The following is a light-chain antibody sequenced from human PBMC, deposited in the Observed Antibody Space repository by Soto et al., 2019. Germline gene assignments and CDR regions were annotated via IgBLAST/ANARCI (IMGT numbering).Light chain of an antibody. Sequence: QSALTQPASVSGSPGQSITISCTGTSSDVGCYNYVSWYQQHPGKAPKLMIYEVSNRPSGVSNRFSGSKSGNTASLTISGLQAEDEADYYCSSYTSSSTVVFGGGTTVTVL. CDR3: SSYTSSSTVV. CDR1: SSDVGCYNY. CDR2: EVS. V-gene: IGLV2-14*01. J-gene: IGLJ2*01.